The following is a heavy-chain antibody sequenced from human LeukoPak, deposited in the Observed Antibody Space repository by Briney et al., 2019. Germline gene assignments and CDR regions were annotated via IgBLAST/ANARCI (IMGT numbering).Heavy chain of an antibody. CDR3: ARDWVTMVVTAVGDY. J-gene: IGHJ4*02. V-gene: IGHV1-46*01. D-gene: IGHD4-23*01. Sequence: GASVKVSCKASGYTFTSYYMHWVRQAPGQGLEWMGLINPSGGSTSYAQKFQGRVTMTRDTSTSTVYMELSSLRPEDTAVYYCARDWVTMVVTAVGDYWGQGTLVTVSS. CDR1: GYTFTSYY. CDR2: INPSGGST.